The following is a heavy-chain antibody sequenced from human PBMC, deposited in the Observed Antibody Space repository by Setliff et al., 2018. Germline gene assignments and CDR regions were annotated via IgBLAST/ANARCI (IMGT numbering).Heavy chain of an antibody. CDR1: GYTFTSYA. V-gene: IGHV1-3*01. CDR3: ARDTYSGDFWGGYYIQGQFDP. J-gene: IGHJ5*02. Sequence: ASVKVSCKASGYTFTSYAMHWVRQAPGQRLEWMGWINAGNGNTKYSQKFQGRVTITSDTSANTAYLELSSLRSEDTAVYYCARDTYSGDFWGGYYIQGQFDPWGQGTLVTVSS. D-gene: IGHD3-3*01. CDR2: INAGNGNT.